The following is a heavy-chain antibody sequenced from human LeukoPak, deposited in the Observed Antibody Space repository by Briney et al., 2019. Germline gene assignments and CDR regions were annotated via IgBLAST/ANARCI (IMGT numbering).Heavy chain of an antibody. CDR3: ARLSIVVVPAAAYLDNYMDV. D-gene: IGHD2-2*01. CDR2: IYTSGST. J-gene: IGHJ6*03. CDR1: GGSISSYY. Sequence: SETLSLTCTVSGGSISSYYWRWIRQPPGKGLEWIGYIYTSGSTNYNPSLKSRVTISVDTSKNQFSLKLSSVTAADTAVYYCARLSIVVVPAAAYLDNYMDVWGKGTTVTVSS. V-gene: IGHV4-4*09.